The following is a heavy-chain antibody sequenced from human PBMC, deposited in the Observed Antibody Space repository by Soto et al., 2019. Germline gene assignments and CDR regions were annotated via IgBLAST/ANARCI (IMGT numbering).Heavy chain of an antibody. J-gene: IGHJ6*03. CDR3: ARYRGLAPPVAGNTHYYYSMDV. Sequence: QDQLVQSGVEVKKPGASVKVSCKASGYSFTNYGITWVRQAPGQGFEWMGWISAYNGNTNYAQKFQGRVTMTTDASTITAYLELRSLRSDDRAVYYCARYRGLAPPVAGNTHYYYSMDVCSKGTTVTFSS. D-gene: IGHD6-19*01. V-gene: IGHV1-18*01. CDR2: ISAYNGNT. CDR1: GYSFTNYG.